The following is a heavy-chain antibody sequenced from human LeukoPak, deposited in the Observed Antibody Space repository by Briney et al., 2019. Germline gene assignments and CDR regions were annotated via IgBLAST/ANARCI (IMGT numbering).Heavy chain of an antibody. V-gene: IGHV3-9*01. CDR1: GFTFDDYA. D-gene: IGHD1-14*01. CDR2: ISWNSGSI. Sequence: PGGSLRLSCAASGFTFDDYAMHWVRQAPGKDLEWVSGISWNSGSIGYADSVKGRFTISRDNVMNSLYLQMNSLRPEDTAFYCVKDRRNPYRPEGPFDPWGQGTLVTVSS. J-gene: IGHJ5*02. CDR3: VKDRRNPYRPEGPFDP.